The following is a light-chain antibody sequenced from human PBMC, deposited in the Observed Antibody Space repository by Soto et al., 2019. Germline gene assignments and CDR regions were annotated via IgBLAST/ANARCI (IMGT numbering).Light chain of an antibody. CDR1: QSISSY. Sequence: DIQMTQSASSLSAAIGDGVTITCRASQSISSYLNWYQQKPGKAPKLLIYAASSLQSGVPSRFSGSGSGTDFTLTISSLQPEDVATYYCQQSYSTPVTFGGGTKVDI. CDR2: AAS. V-gene: IGKV1-39*01. CDR3: QQSYSTPVT. J-gene: IGKJ4*01.